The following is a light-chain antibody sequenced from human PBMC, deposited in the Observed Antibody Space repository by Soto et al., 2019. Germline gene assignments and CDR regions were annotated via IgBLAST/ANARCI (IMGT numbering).Light chain of an antibody. CDR1: QSVSSN. CDR2: GAS. V-gene: IGKV3-15*01. CDR3: QQYNNWPQT. J-gene: IGKJ1*01. Sequence: DRVMTQSPSTLSVCPGERATLSSRASQSVSSNLAWYQQKPGQAPRLLIYGASTRETGIPARFSGSGAGTECTRTISSLQYEDVSVYSCQQYNNWPQTFGQGTKVDIK.